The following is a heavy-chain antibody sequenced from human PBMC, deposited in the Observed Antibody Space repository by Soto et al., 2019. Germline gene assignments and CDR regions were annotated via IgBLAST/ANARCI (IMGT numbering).Heavy chain of an antibody. CDR3: ARNKGYRSNISCYGMDV. CDR1: GYSFTSYW. V-gene: IGHV5-51*01. D-gene: IGHD2-15*01. CDR2: IYPGDSDT. J-gene: IGHJ6*02. Sequence: GESLKISCKGSGYSFTSYWIVWVRQMPGKGLEWMGTIYPGDSDTRYSPSFQGQVTISADKSISTAYLQWNSLKASDTAMYFCARNKGYRSNISCYGMDVWGQGATVTRLL.